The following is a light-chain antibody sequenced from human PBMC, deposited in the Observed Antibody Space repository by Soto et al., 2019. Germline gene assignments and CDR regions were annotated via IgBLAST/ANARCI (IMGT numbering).Light chain of an antibody. CDR2: ANN. Sequence: QSVLTQPPSVSGAPGQGITISCTGTRSNLGAGYDVHWYQQLPGAAPKLLIYANNKRPSGVLDRFSGSKSGTSASLAITALQAEDEADYYCQSYDNSLSGAWVFGGVTTLTVL. V-gene: IGLV1-40*01. CDR1: RSNLGAGYD. J-gene: IGLJ3*02. CDR3: QSYDNSLSGAWV.